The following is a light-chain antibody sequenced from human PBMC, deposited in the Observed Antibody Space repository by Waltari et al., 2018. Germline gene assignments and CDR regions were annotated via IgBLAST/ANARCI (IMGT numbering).Light chain of an antibody. Sequence: QSALTQPASVSGSPRQSITISCTGTSNDVGGYNYVSWYQQHPGKAPKLIIYDVSKRPSGVSTRFSGSKSGNTASLTISGLQTEDEADYYCNSYASSSTYVFGSGTKVTVL. CDR3: NSYASSSTYV. CDR1: SNDVGGYNY. CDR2: DVS. J-gene: IGLJ1*01. V-gene: IGLV2-14*03.